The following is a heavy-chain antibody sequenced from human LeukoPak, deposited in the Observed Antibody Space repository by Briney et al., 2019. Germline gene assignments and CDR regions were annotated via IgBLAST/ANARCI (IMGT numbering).Heavy chain of an antibody. CDR1: GYSFTTYW. J-gene: IGHJ3*02. Sequence: GESLNISCKGSGYSFTTYWIGWVRQMPGKGLEWMGIIYPGDSDTRYSPSFQGQVIISVDKSISTAYLQWSSLKASDTAMYYCARLLLYGGGNSPNAFDIWGQGTMVTVSS. V-gene: IGHV5-51*01. CDR3: ARLLLYGGGNSPNAFDI. D-gene: IGHD4-23*01. CDR2: IYPGDSDT.